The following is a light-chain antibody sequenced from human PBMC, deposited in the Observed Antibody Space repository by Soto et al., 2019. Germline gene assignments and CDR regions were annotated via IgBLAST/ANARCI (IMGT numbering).Light chain of an antibody. CDR1: SSDVGGYNY. V-gene: IGLV2-14*01. CDR3: SSYTSSTTEV. CDR2: DVS. Sequence: QSVLTQPASVSGSPGQSITISCTGTSSDVGGYNYVSWYQQQPGKAPKFMIYDVSNRPSGVSNRFSGSKSGNTASLTISGLQAEDEADYYCSSYTSSTTEVFGTGTKVTVL. J-gene: IGLJ1*01.